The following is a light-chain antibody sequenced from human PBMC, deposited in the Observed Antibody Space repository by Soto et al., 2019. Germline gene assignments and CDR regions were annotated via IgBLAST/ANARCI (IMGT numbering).Light chain of an antibody. CDR2: GND. CDR1: RSNIEAGYH. J-gene: IGLJ2*01. Sequence: QSVLTQPPSVSGAPGQRVTISCTGGRSNIEAGYHVHWYQQLPGRAPKLLVFGNDNRPSGVPDRFSGSRSSTSASLAITGLQPEDEGQYYRHSYDNMLRQSVFGGGTKLTVL. V-gene: IGLV1-40*01. CDR3: HSYDNMLRQSV.